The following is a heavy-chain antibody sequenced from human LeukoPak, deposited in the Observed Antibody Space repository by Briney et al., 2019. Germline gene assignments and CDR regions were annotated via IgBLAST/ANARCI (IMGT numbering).Heavy chain of an antibody. CDR3: ARRGIAAAGWTFDY. V-gene: IGHV4-34*01. J-gene: IGHJ4*02. D-gene: IGHD6-13*01. Sequence: SETLSLTCAVYGGSFSGYYWSWIRQPPGKGLEWIGEINHSGSTNYNPSLKSRVTISVDTSKNQFSLKLSSVTAADTAVYYCARRGIAAAGWTFDYWGQGTLVTVSS. CDR1: GGSFSGYY. CDR2: INHSGST.